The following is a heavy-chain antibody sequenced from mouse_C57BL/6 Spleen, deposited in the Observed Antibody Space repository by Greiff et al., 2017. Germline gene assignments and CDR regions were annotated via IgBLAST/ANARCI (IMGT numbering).Heavy chain of an antibody. CDR2: IYPGGGYT. CDR3: ARGGETYAMDY. J-gene: IGHJ4*01. V-gene: IGHV1-63*01. CDR1: GYTFTNYW. Sequence: VQLQQSGAELVRPGTSVKMSCKASGYTFTNYWIGWAKQRPGHGLEWIGDIYPGGGYTNYHEKFKGKATLTADKSSSTAYMQFSSLTSEDSAIYYCARGGETYAMDYWGQGTSVTVSS.